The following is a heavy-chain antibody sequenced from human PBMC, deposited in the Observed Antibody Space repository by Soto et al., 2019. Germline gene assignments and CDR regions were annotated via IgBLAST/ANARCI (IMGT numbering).Heavy chain of an antibody. Sequence: ASVKVSCKASGYSFTSYGIGWVRQVPGQGPEWMGWIRPYNGRTNYAQSVKGRVVMTTDISTNTVYWELRSLRSDDSAIYYCGRCRTDSYAMDVWGQGTTVTVSS. CDR2: IRPYNGRT. D-gene: IGHD5-18*01. V-gene: IGHV1-18*01. CDR3: GRCRTDSYAMDV. J-gene: IGHJ6*02. CDR1: GYSFTSYG.